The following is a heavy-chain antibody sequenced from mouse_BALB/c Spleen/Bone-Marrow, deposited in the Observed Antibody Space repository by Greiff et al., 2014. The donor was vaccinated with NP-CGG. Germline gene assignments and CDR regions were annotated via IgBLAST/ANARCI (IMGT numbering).Heavy chain of an antibody. D-gene: IGHD1-1*01. CDR2: ISDSGGST. CDR1: GFSFSDYY. J-gene: IGHJ2*01. V-gene: IGHV5-12*02. Sequence: EVHLVESGGGTVQPGGSLKLSCVISGFSFSDYYMYWVRQTPEKRLEWVAYISDSGGSTYYPDTVKGRFTISRDNAKNTLYLQMSRLKSEDTAMYYCARLGDYSYFDYWGQGTTLTVSS. CDR3: ARLGDYSYFDY.